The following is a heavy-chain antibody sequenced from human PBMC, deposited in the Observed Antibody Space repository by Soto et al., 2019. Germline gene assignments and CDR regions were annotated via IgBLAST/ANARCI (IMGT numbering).Heavy chain of an antibody. CDR2: INQDGSEK. D-gene: IGHD1-26*01. Sequence: LRLSCAASGFTSSSYWMSWVRQAPGKGLEWVARINQDGSEKYYVDSVKGRFTISRDNAKNSLYLQMNSLRAEDTAVYYCARDYPGGSYYDYWGQGTLVTVS. V-gene: IGHV3-7*03. CDR1: GFTSSSYW. CDR3: ARDYPGGSYYDY. J-gene: IGHJ4*02.